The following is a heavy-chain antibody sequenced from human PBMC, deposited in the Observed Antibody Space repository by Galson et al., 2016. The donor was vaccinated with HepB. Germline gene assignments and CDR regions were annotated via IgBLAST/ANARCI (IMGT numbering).Heavy chain of an antibody. CDR1: GFSVSGKY. V-gene: IGHV3-53*01. J-gene: IGHJ3*02. Sequence: SLRLSCAASGFSVSGKYMSWARQAPGKGLEWVSAIFSGDATYYRDSVKGRFTISRDTSKNTLYLQMNNLRAEDTAIYYCEGYSDPFDIWGQGTMVTVS. D-gene: IGHD3-22*01. CDR3: EGYSDPFDI. CDR2: IFSGDAT.